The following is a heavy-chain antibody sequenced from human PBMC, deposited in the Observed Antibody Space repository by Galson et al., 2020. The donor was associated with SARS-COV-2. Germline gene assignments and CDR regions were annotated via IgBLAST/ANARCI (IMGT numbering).Heavy chain of an antibody. CDR3: ARGNYYGSGSYFYYYYGMDV. V-gene: IGHV1-2*04. J-gene: IGHJ6*02. D-gene: IGHD3-10*01. CDR2: INPNSGGT. Sequence: ASVKVSCKASGYTFTGYYMHWVRQAPGQGLEWMGWINPNSGGTNYAQKFQGWVTMTRDTSISTAYMELSRLRSDDTAVYYCARGNYYGSGSYFYYYYGMDVWVQGTTVTVSS. CDR1: GYTFTGYY.